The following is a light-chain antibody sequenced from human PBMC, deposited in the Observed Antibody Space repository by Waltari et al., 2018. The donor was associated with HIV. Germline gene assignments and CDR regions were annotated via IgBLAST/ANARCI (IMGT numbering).Light chain of an antibody. V-gene: IGLV3-1*01. J-gene: IGLJ3*02. CDR2: QDS. Sequence: SSELTQPPSVSVSPGPTASITCSGDKLGDKYACWYQQKPGQSPVLVIYQDSKRPSGIPERFSGSNSGNTATLTISGTQAMDEADYYCQAWDSSTNWVFGGGTKLTVL. CDR3: QAWDSSTNWV. CDR1: KLGDKY.